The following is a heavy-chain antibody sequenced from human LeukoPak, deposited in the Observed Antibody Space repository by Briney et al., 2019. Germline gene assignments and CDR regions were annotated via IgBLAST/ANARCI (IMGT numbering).Heavy chain of an antibody. D-gene: IGHD4-23*01. CDR2: IYYSGST. Sequence: KPSETLSLTCTVSGGSINYYYWSWIRQPPGKGLEWIGYIYYSGSTTYNPSLKSRVTISVDTSKNQFSLKLTSVTAADTAVYFCARGSNSPDYWGQGTLVTVSS. CDR3: ARGSNSPDY. CDR1: GGSINYYY. J-gene: IGHJ4*02. V-gene: IGHV4-59*01.